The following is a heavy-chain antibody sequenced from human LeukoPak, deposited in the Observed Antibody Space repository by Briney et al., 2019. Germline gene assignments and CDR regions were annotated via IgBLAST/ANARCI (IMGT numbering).Heavy chain of an antibody. CDR1: GGSISSSNYY. CDR3: ARSKLMYYYDSPTDY. D-gene: IGHD3-22*01. CDR2: IYYSGST. V-gene: IGHV4-39*01. Sequence: SETLSLTCTVSGGSISSSNYYWGWIRQPPGKGLEWIGSIYYSGSTHYNQSLKSRVTISVDPSKNQFSLKLSSVTAADTAVYYCARSKLMYYYDSPTDYWGQGTLVTVSS. J-gene: IGHJ4*02.